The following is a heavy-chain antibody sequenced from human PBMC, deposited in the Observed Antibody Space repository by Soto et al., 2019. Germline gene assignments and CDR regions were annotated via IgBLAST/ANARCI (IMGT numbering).Heavy chain of an antibody. D-gene: IGHD3-22*01. CDR3: ARCYYDSCGYYYYYYYNGMVV. V-gene: IGHV4-34*01. CDR1: GGSFSGYY. Sequence: PSDTLSLTCAVYGGSFSGYYWSWIRQPPGKGLEWIGEINHSGSTNYNPSLKSRVTISVDTSKNQFSLKLSSVTAADTAVYYCARCYYDSCGYYYYYYYNGMVVWGQGITVSVS. J-gene: IGHJ6*02. CDR2: INHSGST.